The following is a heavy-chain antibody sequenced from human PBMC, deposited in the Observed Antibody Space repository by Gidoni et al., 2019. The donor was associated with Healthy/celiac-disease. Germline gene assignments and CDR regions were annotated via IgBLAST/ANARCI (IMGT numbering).Heavy chain of an antibody. V-gene: IGHV4-4*07. CDR3: ARDFLDIVVVPAGPDYYYYYMDV. CDR2: IYTSGST. D-gene: IGHD2-2*01. Sequence: QVQLQESGPGLVKPSETLSLTCTVSGCSISSYYWSCIRQPAGKGLEWIGRIYTSGSTNYNPSLKSRVNMSVDTSKNQFSLKLSSVTAADTAVYYCARDFLDIVVVPAGPDYYYYYMDVWGKGTTVTVSS. J-gene: IGHJ6*03. CDR1: GCSISSYY.